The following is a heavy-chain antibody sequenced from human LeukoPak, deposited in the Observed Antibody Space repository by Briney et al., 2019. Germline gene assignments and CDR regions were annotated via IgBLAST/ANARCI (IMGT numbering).Heavy chain of an antibody. J-gene: IGHJ3*02. CDR3: ARGRDYDAFDI. CDR2: IYHSGST. D-gene: IGHD3/OR15-3a*01. Sequence: PSQTLSLTCAVYGGSISSGGYSWSWIRQPPGKGLEWIGYIYHSGSTYYNPSLKSRVTISVDRSKSQFSLKLSSVTVADTAVYYCARGRDYDAFDIWGQGTMVTVSS. CDR1: GGSISSGGYS. V-gene: IGHV4-30-2*01.